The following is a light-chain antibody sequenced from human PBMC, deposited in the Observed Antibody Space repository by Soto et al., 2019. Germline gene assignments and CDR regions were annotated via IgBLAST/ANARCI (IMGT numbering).Light chain of an antibody. CDR1: QSVSSN. CDR2: GAS. V-gene: IGKV3-15*01. Sequence: EIVMTQSPATLSVSPGERATLSCRASQSVSSNLAWYQQKPGQAPRLLIYGASTRATGIPARFSGSGSGTEFTLTISRLQSEDFAVYYCQQYNNWLITFGGGTKVEIK. J-gene: IGKJ4*01. CDR3: QQYNNWLIT.